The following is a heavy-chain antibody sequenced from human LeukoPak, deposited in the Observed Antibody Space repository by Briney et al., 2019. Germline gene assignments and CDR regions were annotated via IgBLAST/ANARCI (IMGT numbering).Heavy chain of an antibody. V-gene: IGHV3-33*06. CDR2: IWDDGSYK. CDR1: GFSFSNYG. Sequence: GGSLRLSCAASGFSFSNYGMHWVRQAPGKGLELVAVIWDDGSYKYYADSVKGRFTISRDNSKNTLYLQITSLRAADTSVYYCAKPTSGSGSFLIDYWGQGTLVTVSS. D-gene: IGHD1-26*01. J-gene: IGHJ4*02. CDR3: AKPTSGSGSFLIDY.